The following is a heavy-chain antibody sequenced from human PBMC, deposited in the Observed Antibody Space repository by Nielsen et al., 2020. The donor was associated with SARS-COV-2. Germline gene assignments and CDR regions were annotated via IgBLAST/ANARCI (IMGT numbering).Heavy chain of an antibody. CDR1: GGSISSGGYY. V-gene: IGHV4-31*03. D-gene: IGHD4-23*01. Sequence: SETLSLTCTVSGGSISSGGYYWSWIRQHPGKGLEWIGYIYYSGSTYYNPSLKSRVTISVDTSKNQFSLKLSSVTAADTAVYYCATRLRWPSYYYGMDVWGQGTTVTVSS. CDR2: IYYSGST. J-gene: IGHJ6*02. CDR3: ATRLRWPSYYYGMDV.